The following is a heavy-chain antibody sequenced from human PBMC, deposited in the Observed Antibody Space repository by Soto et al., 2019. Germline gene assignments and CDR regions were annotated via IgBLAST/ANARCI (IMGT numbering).Heavy chain of an antibody. CDR2: IYPGDSDT. D-gene: IGHD3-10*01. V-gene: IGHV5-51*01. CDR3: ALLLLTSRPYYYYVMAF. Sequence: GESLKISCKVSGYSFTSHWIGWVRQMPGKGLELMGIIYPGDSDTRYRPSFQGQVTISADKSISTAYLQWNSLKASDTAMYYCALLLLTSRPYYYYVMAFRAQGTTVPVSS. CDR1: GYSFTSHW. J-gene: IGHJ6*02.